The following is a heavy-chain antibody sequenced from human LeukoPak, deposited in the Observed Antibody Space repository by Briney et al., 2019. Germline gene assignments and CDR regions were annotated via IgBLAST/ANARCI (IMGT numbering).Heavy chain of an antibody. Sequence: GGSLRLSCAASGFTFSSYGMRWVRQAPGKGLEWVAFIRYDGSNKYYADSVKGRFTISRDNSKNTLYLQMNSLRAEDTAVYYCAAGGSGSYYVFDYFDYWGQGTLVTVSS. D-gene: IGHD3-10*01. CDR2: IRYDGSNK. J-gene: IGHJ4*02. V-gene: IGHV3-30*02. CDR3: AAGGSGSYYVFDYFDY. CDR1: GFTFSSYG.